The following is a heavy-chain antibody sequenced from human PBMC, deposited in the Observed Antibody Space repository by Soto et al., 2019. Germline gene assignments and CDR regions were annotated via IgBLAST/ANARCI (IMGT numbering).Heavy chain of an antibody. D-gene: IGHD1-26*01. CDR1: GDSVPSNSAA. CDR3: ARTVGWLDL. Sequence: PSQTLSLTCAISGDSVPSNSAAWNWIRQSPSRGLEWLGRTYCRSKWYKEYAASVKSRITINPDTSKNQFSLQLNSVSPEDTAVYYCARTVGWLDLWGQGSLVTVSS. V-gene: IGHV6-1*01. CDR2: TYCRSKWYK. J-gene: IGHJ5*02.